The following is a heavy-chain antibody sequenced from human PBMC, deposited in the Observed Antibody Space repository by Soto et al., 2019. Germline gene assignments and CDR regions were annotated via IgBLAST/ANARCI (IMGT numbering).Heavy chain of an antibody. J-gene: IGHJ4*02. D-gene: IGHD6-19*01. CDR3: AIVSGSGWAFDY. CDR1: GFTFKNAW. CDR2: IRSKSDDGTT. Sequence: GGSLRLSCAASGFTFKNAWMSWVRQIPGKGLEWVGRIRSKSDDGTTDYAAPVKGRFTISRDDSKDTLYLQLNSLKTEDTAMYYCAIVSGSGWAFDYWGQGTLVTVSS. V-gene: IGHV3-15*01.